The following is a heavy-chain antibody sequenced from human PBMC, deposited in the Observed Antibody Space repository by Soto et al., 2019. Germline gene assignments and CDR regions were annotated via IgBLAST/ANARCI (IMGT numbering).Heavy chain of an antibody. D-gene: IGHD2-2*01. J-gene: IGHJ6*02. CDR3: ATARLFSTHQPSYYAMDV. CDR2: ISYDGTKK. V-gene: IGHV3-30*04. CDR1: DFSLRTFA. Sequence: QVQLVESGGGVVQPGRPLSLSCAGSDFSLRTFAVHWVRQAPGKGLERVAVISYDGTKKYYSNSVKGRFTISRDNSKNTVDLQMNSLKTEDTAVYYCATARLFSTHQPSYYAMDVWGQGTTVAVSS.